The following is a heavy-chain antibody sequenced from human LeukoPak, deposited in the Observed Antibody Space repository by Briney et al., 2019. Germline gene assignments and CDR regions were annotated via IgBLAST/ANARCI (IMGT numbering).Heavy chain of an antibody. CDR1: EFTLTTYA. J-gene: IGHJ6*03. CDR2: IPYDGSNK. V-gene: IGHV3-30-3*01. CDR3: AKVSDTAMVQSNYYYYYYMDV. D-gene: IGHD5-18*01. Sequence: GGSLRLSCAASEFTLTTYAMHWVRQAPGKGLEWVALIPYDGSNKYYADSVKGRFTISRDNSKNTLYLQMNSLRAEDTAVYYCAKVSDTAMVQSNYYYYYYMDVWGKGTTVTVSS.